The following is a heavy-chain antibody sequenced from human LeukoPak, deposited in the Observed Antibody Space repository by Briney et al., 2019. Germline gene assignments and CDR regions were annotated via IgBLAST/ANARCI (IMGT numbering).Heavy chain of an antibody. V-gene: IGHV4-34*01. J-gene: IGHJ3*02. CDR3: ARDSAVLLWFGEKGADAFDI. D-gene: IGHD3-10*01. Sequence: PSETLSLTCAVYGGSFSGYYWSWIRQPPGKGLEWIGEINHSGSTNYNPSLKSRVTISVDTSKNQFSLKLSSVTAADTAVYYCARDSAVLLWFGEKGADAFDIWGQGTMVTVSS. CDR2: INHSGST. CDR1: GGSFSGYY.